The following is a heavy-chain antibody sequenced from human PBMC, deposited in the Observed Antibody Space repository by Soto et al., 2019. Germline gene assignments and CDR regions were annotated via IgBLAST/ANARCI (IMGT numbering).Heavy chain of an antibody. CDR1: GLTFANYA. D-gene: IGHD3-3*02. J-gene: IGHJ2*01. CDR3: AKGGHLSHFDL. V-gene: IGHV3-23*01. Sequence: ERQLLDSGGDLVQPGGSLRLSRAASGLTFANYAMTWVRQAPGKGLEWVSTISGRGDETFYADSVRGRFTISRDNSNNMHYLQMNSLRSDDTARYYCAKGGHLSHFDLWGRGTPVAVSS. CDR2: ISGRGDET.